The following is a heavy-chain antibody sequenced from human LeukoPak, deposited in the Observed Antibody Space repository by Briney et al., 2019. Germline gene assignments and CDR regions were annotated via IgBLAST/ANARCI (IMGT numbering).Heavy chain of an antibody. V-gene: IGHV3-48*03. CDR1: GFAFSVYE. Sequence: GGSLRLSCAASGFAFSVYEMYWVRQAPGKGLEWGSYISSSGGTRYYADSVKGRFTISRDNAKNSLYLQMNSLRADDTAVYYCATLTVASSFDYWGQGTLVTVSS. CDR2: ISSSGGTR. J-gene: IGHJ4*02. CDR3: ATLTVASSFDY. D-gene: IGHD6-19*01.